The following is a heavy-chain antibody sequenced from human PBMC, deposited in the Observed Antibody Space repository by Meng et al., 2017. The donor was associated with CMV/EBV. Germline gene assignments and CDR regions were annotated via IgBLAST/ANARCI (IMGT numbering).Heavy chain of an antibody. CDR2: IKSNTDGGTT. CDR3: TTDGRYYDFWSGYYLAFDI. V-gene: IGHV3-15*01. D-gene: IGHD3-3*01. CDR1: GFTFSNAW. Sequence: GESLKISCAASGFTFSNAWMSWVRQAPGKGLEWVGRIKSNTDGGTTDYAAPVKGRFTISRDDSKNTPYLQMNSLKTEDTAVYYCTTDGRYYDFWSGYYLAFDIWGQGTMVTVSS. J-gene: IGHJ3*02.